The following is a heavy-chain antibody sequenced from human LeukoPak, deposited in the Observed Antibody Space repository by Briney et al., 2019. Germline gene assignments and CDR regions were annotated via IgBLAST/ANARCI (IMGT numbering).Heavy chain of an antibody. CDR3: TRDMIYTFHY. J-gene: IGHJ4*02. Sequence: GGSLRLSCTASGFTFGDYAMSWVRQAPGKGLEWVGFITSKAYGGTTEYAASVKGGFTISRDDSKSIAYLQMTSLRTEDTAVYYCTRDMIYTFHYWGQGTLVTVSS. CDR2: ITSKAYGGTT. D-gene: IGHD2-8*01. CDR1: GFTFGDYA. V-gene: IGHV3-49*04.